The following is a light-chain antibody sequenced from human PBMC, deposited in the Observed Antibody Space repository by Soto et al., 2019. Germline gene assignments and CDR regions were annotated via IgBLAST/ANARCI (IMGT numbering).Light chain of an antibody. V-gene: IGLV2-8*01. J-gene: IGLJ2*01. CDR1: SSDVGGYDF. Sequence: QSALTQPPSASGSPGQSVTISCTGTSSDVGGYDFVSWYQQHPGKAPKILIYEVSKRASGVPDRFSGSKSGNTASLTVSGLQPYDEADYYCNSYGGNTNVVFGGGTKVTVL. CDR2: EVS. CDR3: NSYGGNTNVV.